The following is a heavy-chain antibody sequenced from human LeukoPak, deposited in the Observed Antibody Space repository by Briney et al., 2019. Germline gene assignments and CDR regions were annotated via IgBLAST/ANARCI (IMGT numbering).Heavy chain of an antibody. CDR1: GFTFSSYG. D-gene: IGHD5-12*01. J-gene: IGHJ5*02. CDR3: AKDCGVGWGYEGWFDP. CDR2: IRYDGSNK. Sequence: AGGSLRLSCAASGFTFSSYGMHWVRQAPGKGLEWVAFIRYDGSNKYYADSVKGRFTISRDNSKNTLYLQMNSLRAEDTAVYYCAKDCGVGWGYEGWFDPWGQGTLVTVSS. V-gene: IGHV3-30*02.